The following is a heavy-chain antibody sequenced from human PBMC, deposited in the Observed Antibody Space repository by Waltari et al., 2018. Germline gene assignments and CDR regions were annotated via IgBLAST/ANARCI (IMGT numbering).Heavy chain of an antibody. CDR2: FYSGGSS. D-gene: IGHD4-4*01. V-gene: IGHV3-66*01. Sequence: EVQLVESGGGLVQPGGSLRLSCEASGFTVSNPYMSWVRQAPGKGLEWVSFFYSGGSSYYADSLKGRFTLSRDNSKNTVYLQMKSLRVEDTAVYYCARVTHSNPAYFDLWGRGTLVTVSS. CDR1: GFTVSNPY. CDR3: ARVTHSNPAYFDL. J-gene: IGHJ2*01.